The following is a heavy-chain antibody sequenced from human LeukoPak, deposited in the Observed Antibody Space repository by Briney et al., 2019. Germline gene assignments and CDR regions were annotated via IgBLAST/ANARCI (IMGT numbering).Heavy chain of an antibody. Sequence: GGSLRLSCAASGLTFSNYAMNWVRQAPGKGLEWISFINHYGTIVYYADSVRGRFATSRDNAKNSLYLQINNVGADDTAVYYCARDQDWAFDYWGQGTLVTVSS. CDR1: GLTFSNYA. CDR2: INHYGTIV. J-gene: IGHJ4*02. D-gene: IGHD3/OR15-3a*01. V-gene: IGHV3-48*03. CDR3: ARDQDWAFDY.